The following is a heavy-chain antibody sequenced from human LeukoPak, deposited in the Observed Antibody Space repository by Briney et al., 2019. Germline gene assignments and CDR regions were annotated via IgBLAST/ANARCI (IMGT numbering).Heavy chain of an antibody. J-gene: IGHJ2*01. CDR1: GGSFSGYY. CDR3: ARGGPIAVAGIPRYWYFDL. V-gene: IGHV4-34*01. Sequence: SETLSLTCAVYGGSFSGYYWSWIRQPPGKGLEWIGEINHSGSTNYNPSLKSRVTISVDTSKNQFSLKLSSVTAADTAVYYCARGGPIAVAGIPRYWYFDLWGRGTLVTVSS. CDR2: INHSGST. D-gene: IGHD6-19*01.